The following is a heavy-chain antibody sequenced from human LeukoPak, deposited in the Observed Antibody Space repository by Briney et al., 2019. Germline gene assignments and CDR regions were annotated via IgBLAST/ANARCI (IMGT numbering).Heavy chain of an antibody. J-gene: IGHJ6*03. Sequence: GSSVKVSCKASGGTFSSYAISWVRQAPGQGLEWMGGIIPIFGTANYAQKFQGRVTITTDESTSTAYMELSSLRSEDTAVYYCASRGDSRGRDNYYYYYYYMDVWGKGTTVTVSS. V-gene: IGHV1-69*05. CDR1: GGTFSSYA. CDR3: ASRGDSRGRDNYYYYYYYMDV. CDR2: IIPIFGTA. D-gene: IGHD4-11*01.